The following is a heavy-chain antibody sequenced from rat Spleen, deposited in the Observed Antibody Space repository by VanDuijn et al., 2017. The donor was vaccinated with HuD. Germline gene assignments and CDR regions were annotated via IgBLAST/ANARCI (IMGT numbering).Heavy chain of an antibody. V-gene: IGHV4-2*01. J-gene: IGHJ2*01. D-gene: IGHD4-3*01. CDR1: GFTFSDYY. CDR3: VREEFGVRD. Sequence: EVHLVESGGGLVQPGRSLKLSCAASGFTFSDYYMAWVRQAPGKGLEWIGEINKDSSIRKYIPSLKEKIIISRDNAQNTLYLQMSKVGSEDTAIYYCVREEFGVRDWGQGVMVTVSS. CDR2: INKDSSIR.